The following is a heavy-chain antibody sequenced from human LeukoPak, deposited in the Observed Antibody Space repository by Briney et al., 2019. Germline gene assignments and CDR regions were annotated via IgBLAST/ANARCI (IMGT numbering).Heavy chain of an antibody. CDR2: MKGSDGRA. Sequence: PGGSLRLSCAASGFTFSSYAMTWVRQAPGKGLEWVTTMKGSDGRAWYADSVNGRFIISRDNSKNTLYLQMNSLRAEDTAVYFCAGDGLHCTGGSCESDYWGQGTLVTVSS. CDR3: AGDGLHCTGGSCESDY. CDR1: GFTFSSYA. J-gene: IGHJ4*02. D-gene: IGHD2-8*02. V-gene: IGHV3-23*01.